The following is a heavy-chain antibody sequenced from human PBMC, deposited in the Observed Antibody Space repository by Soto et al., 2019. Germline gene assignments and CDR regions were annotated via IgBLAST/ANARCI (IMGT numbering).Heavy chain of an antibody. CDR2: IYYSGSN. V-gene: IGHV4-31*03. CDR3: ARDLSYSGSYLDY. Sequence: QVQLQESGPGLVKPSQTLSLTCTVSGGSISRGGYYWSWIRQHTGKGLEWIGYIYYSGSNYYNQFLKSRVTRAVDTSKNQFSLKLSSVTAADTGVYYCARDLSYSGSYLDYWGQGTLVTVSS. J-gene: IGHJ4*02. CDR1: GGSISRGGYY. D-gene: IGHD1-26*01.